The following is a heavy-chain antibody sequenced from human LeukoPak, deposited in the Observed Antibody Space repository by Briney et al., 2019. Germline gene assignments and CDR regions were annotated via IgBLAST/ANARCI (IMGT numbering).Heavy chain of an antibody. Sequence: GGSLRLSCAASGFTFSSYAMHWVRQAPGKGLEWVVVISYDGSNKYYADSVKGRFTISRGNSKNTLYLQMNSLRAEDTAVYYCARDFSLIAAKRFDPWGQGTLVTVSS. D-gene: IGHD6-13*01. J-gene: IGHJ5*02. CDR3: ARDFSLIAAKRFDP. CDR1: GFTFSSYA. V-gene: IGHV3-30*04. CDR2: ISYDGSNK.